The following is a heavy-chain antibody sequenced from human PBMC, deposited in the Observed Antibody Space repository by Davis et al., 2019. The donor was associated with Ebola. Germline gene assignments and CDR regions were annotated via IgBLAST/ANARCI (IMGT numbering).Heavy chain of an antibody. CDR3: ARAGSSQLYYYYGMDV. V-gene: IGHV1-18*01. D-gene: IGHD6-13*01. CDR2: ISAYNGNT. J-gene: IGHJ6*02. CDR1: GYTFTSYA. Sequence: AASVKVSCKASGYTFTSYAMHWVRQAPGQRLEWMGWISAYNGNTNYAQKLQGRVTMTTDTSTSTAYMELRSLRSDDTAVYYCARAGSSQLYYYYGMDVWGQGTTVTVSS.